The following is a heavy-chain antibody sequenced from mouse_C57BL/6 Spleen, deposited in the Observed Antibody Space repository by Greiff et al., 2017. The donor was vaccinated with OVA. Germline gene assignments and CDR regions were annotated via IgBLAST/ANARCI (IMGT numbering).Heavy chain of an antibody. CDR2: ISYDGSN. D-gene: IGHD2-5*01. J-gene: IGHJ2*01. CDR1: GYSITSAYY. V-gene: IGHV3-6*01. Sequence: EVQLQESGPGLVKPSQSLSLTCSVTGYSITSAYYWNWIRQFPGNNLEWMGYISYDGSNNYNPSLNNRISITRDTSKNQYFLKLNSVTTEDTATYYCAREDDSNDLDYWGQGTTLTVSS. CDR3: AREDDSNDLDY.